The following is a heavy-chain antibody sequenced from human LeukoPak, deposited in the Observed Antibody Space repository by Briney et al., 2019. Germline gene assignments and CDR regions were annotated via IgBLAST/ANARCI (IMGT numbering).Heavy chain of an antibody. J-gene: IGHJ5*02. V-gene: IGHV3-30*03. CDR1: GFTFSSYG. CDR2: ISYDGGQK. CDR3: ARDLSYYFDSRGSP. Sequence: GGSLRLSCAASGFTFSSYGMHWVRQAPGKGLEWVAVISYDGGQKYYADSVKGRFTISRDNSKNTLYLQMNSLRAEDTAVYYCARDLSYYFDSRGSPWGQGTLVTVSS. D-gene: IGHD3-22*01.